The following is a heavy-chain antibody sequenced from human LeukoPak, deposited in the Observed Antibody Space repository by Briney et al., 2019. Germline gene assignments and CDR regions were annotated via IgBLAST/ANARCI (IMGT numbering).Heavy chain of an antibody. V-gene: IGHV3-30*02. D-gene: IGHD4-17*01. CDR1: GFTFSSYG. Sequence: GGSLRLSCAASGFTFSSYGMHWVRQPPGKGLEWVTFIPYDGRNKYYVDSVKGRFTISRDNSKNTVYLQMNSLRAEDTAVYYCAKVATVTTSLDQWGQGTLVTVSS. J-gene: IGHJ5*02. CDR2: IPYDGRNK. CDR3: AKVATVTTSLDQ.